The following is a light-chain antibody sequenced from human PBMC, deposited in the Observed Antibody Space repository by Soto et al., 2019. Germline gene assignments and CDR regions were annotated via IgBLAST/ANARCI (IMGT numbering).Light chain of an antibody. V-gene: IGLV4-60*02. CDR3: ETWDSDTVV. Sequence: QLVLTQSSSASASLGSLVKLTCTLSSGHSSFIIAWHQQQPGKAPRYLMKLEGSGNYNKGSGVPDRFSGSSSGADRYLTISNLQFEDEADYYCETWDSDTVVFGGGTQLTVL. CDR2: LEGSGNY. J-gene: IGLJ7*01. CDR1: SGHSSFI.